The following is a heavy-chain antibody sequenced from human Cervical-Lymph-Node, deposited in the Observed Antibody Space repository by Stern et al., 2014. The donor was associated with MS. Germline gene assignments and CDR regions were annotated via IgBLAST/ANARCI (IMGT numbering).Heavy chain of an antibody. D-gene: IGHD1-14*01. CDR3: VRRGGIKYLDY. J-gene: IGHJ4*02. CDR2: ISSNSTYI. V-gene: IGHV3-21*01. Sequence: EDQLVESGGGLVKPGGSLRLSCAASGFRFSDYSVNWVRQAPGKGLEWVSSISSNSTYIFYADTVKGRFTISRDNAQNSLFLQMHSLRAEDTAVYYCVRRGGIKYLDYWGQGTLVTVSS. CDR1: GFRFSDYS.